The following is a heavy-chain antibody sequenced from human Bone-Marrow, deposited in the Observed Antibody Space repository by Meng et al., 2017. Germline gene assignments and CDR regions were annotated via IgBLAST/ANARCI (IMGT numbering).Heavy chain of an antibody. V-gene: IGHV3-30*04. Sequence: GESLKISCAASGFTFSSYAMHWVRQAPGQGLEWVAVISYDGSNKYYADSVKGRFTISRDNSKNTLYLQMNSLRAEDTAVYYCARDRETPGHYAIDYWGQGTLVTVSS. CDR2: ISYDGSNK. CDR1: GFTFSSYA. J-gene: IGHJ4*02. D-gene: IGHD4-17*01. CDR3: ARDRETPGHYAIDY.